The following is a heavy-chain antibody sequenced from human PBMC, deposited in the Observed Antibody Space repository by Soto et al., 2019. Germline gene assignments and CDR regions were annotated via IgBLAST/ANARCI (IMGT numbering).Heavy chain of an antibody. CDR1: GFSFSHYW. CDR2: ISSTTSYI. CDR3: ARESEDLTSNFDY. V-gene: IGHV3-21*06. J-gene: IGHJ4*02. Sequence: PGGSLRLSCAASGFSFSHYWMHWVRQAPGKGLVWVSRISSTTSYIYYGDSMKGRFTISRDNAKNSLYLEMNSLRAEDTAVYYCARESEDLTSNFDYWGQGTLVTVSS.